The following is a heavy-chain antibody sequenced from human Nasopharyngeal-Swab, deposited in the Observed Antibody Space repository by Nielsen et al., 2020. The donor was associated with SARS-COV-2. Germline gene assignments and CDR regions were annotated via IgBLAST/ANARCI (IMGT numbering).Heavy chain of an antibody. CDR3: ARDIITGTIVGAFDI. V-gene: IGHV3-48*01. CDR2: ISSSSSTI. J-gene: IGHJ3*02. Sequence: WIRQPPGKGLEWVSYISSSSSTIYYADSVKGRFTISRDNAKNSPYLQMNSLRAEDTAVYYCARDIITGTIVGAFDIWGQGTVVTVSS. D-gene: IGHD1-7*01.